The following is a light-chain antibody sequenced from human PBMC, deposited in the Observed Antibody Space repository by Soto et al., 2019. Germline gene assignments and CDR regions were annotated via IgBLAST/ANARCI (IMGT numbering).Light chain of an antibody. CDR1: SSDVGRYIL. CDR2: EVS. V-gene: IGLV2-23*01. Sequence: QSALTQPASVSGSAGQSITISCTGTSSDVGRYILVSWYQQHPGKAPKLMIYEVSERPSGVSTRFSGSKSGNTASLTISGLQAEDEADYYCCSYAGSGTLLFGGGTKVTVL. J-gene: IGLJ3*02. CDR3: CSYAGSGTLL.